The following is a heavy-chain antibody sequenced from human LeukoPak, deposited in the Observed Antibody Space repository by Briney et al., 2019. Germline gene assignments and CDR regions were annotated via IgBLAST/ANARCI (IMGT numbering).Heavy chain of an antibody. Sequence: QAGGSLRLSCAASGFTFGDHIKNWVRQLPGKRLEWVAYVSGSGSTVYYADSVKGRFTVSRDNGRSSLYLQMNSLRVEDTALYYCVRQFASWGQGTLVTVSS. CDR2: VSGSGSTV. CDR3: VRQFAS. CDR1: GFTFGDHI. V-gene: IGHV3-48*01. J-gene: IGHJ4*02.